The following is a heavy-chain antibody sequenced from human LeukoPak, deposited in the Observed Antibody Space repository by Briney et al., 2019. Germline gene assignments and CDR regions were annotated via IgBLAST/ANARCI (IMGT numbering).Heavy chain of an antibody. V-gene: IGHV3-9*01. CDR3: AKEKTSVTTLWNAFDI. D-gene: IGHD4-17*01. CDR2: ISWSSRSI. Sequence: GRSLRLSCAASGFTFEDYAMPWVRQAPGKGLEWVSGISWSSRSIVYADSVKGRFTISRDNARNSLCLQMNSLRAEDTALYYCAKEKTSVTTLWNAFDIWGQGTMVTVSS. J-gene: IGHJ3*02. CDR1: GFTFEDYA.